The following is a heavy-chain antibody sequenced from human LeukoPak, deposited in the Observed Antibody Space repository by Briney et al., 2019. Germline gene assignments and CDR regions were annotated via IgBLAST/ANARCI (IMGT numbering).Heavy chain of an antibody. CDR2: IYYSGST. CDR3: ARMRFNWNYVLDY. V-gene: IGHV4-31*03. J-gene: IGHJ4*02. CDR1: GGSISSGGYY. Sequence: PSETLSLTCTVSGGSISSGGYYWSWIRQHPGKGLEWIGYIYYSGSTHYNPSLKSRVTISVDTSKNQFSLKLSSVTAADTAVYYCARMRFNWNYVLDYWGQGTLVTVSS. D-gene: IGHD1-7*01.